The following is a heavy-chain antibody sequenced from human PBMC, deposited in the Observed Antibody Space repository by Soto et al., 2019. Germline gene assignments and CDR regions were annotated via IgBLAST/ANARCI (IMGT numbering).Heavy chain of an antibody. CDR1: GGSLSSYY. CDR3: ARDAGDGLWFGELSKSWFDP. D-gene: IGHD3-10*01. Sequence: SETLSLTCTVSGGSLSSYYWSWIRQPAGKGLEWIGRIYTSGSTNYNPSLKSRVTMSVDTSKNQFSLKLSSVTAADTAVYYCARDAGDGLWFGELSKSWFDPWGQGTLVTVSS. V-gene: IGHV4-4*07. CDR2: IYTSGST. J-gene: IGHJ5*02.